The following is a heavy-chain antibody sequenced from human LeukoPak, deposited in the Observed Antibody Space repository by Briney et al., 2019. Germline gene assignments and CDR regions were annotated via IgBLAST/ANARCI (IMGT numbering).Heavy chain of an antibody. Sequence: ASVTVSCTASGYTFTIYGISWVRQAPGQGLEWMGWISAYNGNTNYAQKLQGRVTMTTDTSTSTAYMELRSLRSDDTAVYYCARDLPTDSDYYDSSGYYIWGQGTLVTVSS. CDR3: ARDLPTDSDYYDSSGYYI. V-gene: IGHV1-18*01. D-gene: IGHD3-22*01. CDR2: ISAYNGNT. J-gene: IGHJ4*02. CDR1: GYTFTIYG.